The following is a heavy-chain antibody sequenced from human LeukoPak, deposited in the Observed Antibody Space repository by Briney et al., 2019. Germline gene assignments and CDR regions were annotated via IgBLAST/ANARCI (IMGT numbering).Heavy chain of an antibody. CDR2: IYYTGAT. D-gene: IGHD6-19*01. CDR1: GDSISSSDYY. V-gene: IGHV4-39*01. CDR3: ARHPIYSGASCSFDY. Sequence: SETLSLTCTVSGDSISSSDYYWGWIRQPPGKGLEWIGSIYYTGATYPNPSLKTRLTISVDTSKNQFSLSLRSVAAADTAVYYCARHPIYSGASCSFDYWGQGTLVTVSS. J-gene: IGHJ4*02.